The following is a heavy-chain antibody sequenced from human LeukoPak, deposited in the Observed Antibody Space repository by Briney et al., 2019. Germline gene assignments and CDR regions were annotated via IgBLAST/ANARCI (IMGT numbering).Heavy chain of an antibody. Sequence: GGSLRLSCAASGFTFSSYSMNWVRQAPGKGLEWVSSISSSSSYIYYADSVKGRFTISRDNAKNSLYLQMNSLRAEDTAVYYCARDLRLRWPTGGMDVWGQGTTVTVSS. CDR1: GFTFSSYS. CDR3: ARDLRLRWPTGGMDV. J-gene: IGHJ6*02. V-gene: IGHV3-21*01. D-gene: IGHD4-23*01. CDR2: ISSSSSYI.